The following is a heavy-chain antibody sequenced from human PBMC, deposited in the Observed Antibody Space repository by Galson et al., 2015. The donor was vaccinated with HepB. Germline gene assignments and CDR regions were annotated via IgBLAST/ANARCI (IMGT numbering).Heavy chain of an antibody. Sequence: SVKVSCKASGGTFSSYAISWVRQAPGQGLEWMGRIIPILGIANYAQKFQGRVTITADKSTSTAYMELSSLRSEDTAVYYCAIVVGAATQYYFDYWGQGTLVTVSS. CDR1: GGTFSSYA. V-gene: IGHV1-69*04. J-gene: IGHJ4*02. D-gene: IGHD2-21*02. CDR2: IIPILGIA. CDR3: AIVVGAATQYYFDY.